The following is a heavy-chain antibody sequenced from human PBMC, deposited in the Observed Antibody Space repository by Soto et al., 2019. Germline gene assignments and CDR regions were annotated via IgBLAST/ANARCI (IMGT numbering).Heavy chain of an antibody. V-gene: IGHV1-69*13. D-gene: IGHD3-16*01. Sequence: GASVKVSCKASGGTFSSYAISWVRQAPGQGLEWMGGIIPIFGTANYAQKFQGRVTITADESTSTAYMELSSLRSEDTAVYYCARDRWGATYYYGMDVWGQGTTVTVSS. J-gene: IGHJ6*02. CDR3: ARDRWGATYYYGMDV. CDR2: IIPIFGTA. CDR1: GGTFSSYA.